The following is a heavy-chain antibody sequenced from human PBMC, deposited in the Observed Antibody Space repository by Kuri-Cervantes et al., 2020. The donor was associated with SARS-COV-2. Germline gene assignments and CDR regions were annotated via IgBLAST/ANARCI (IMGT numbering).Heavy chain of an antibody. CDR3: ARGVTIFGEDV. J-gene: IGHJ6*02. V-gene: IGHV4-61*01. D-gene: IGHD3-3*01. CDR1: GGSVSSGSYY. CDR2: IYYSGST. Sequence: GSLRLSCTVSGGSVSSGSYYWSWIRQPPGKGLEWIGYIYYSGSTNYNPSLKSRVTISVDTSKNQLSLKLSSVTAADTAVYYCARGVTIFGEDVWGQGTTVTVSS.